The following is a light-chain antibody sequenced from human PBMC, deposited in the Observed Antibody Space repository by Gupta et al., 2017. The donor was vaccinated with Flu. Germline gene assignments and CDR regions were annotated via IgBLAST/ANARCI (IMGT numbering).Light chain of an antibody. CDR2: SNN. CDR3: YSWDDNLNSHCWV. Sequence: QSVLTQPPSASGTPGQRVTISCSGSSPNIGGNTVNWYQQPTGTAPKLLIYSNNQRPPGAAAPSCGSASATAASPAISALRAEEEADDYCYSWDDNLNSHCWVFGGGTKLTVL. J-gene: IGLJ3*02. CDR1: SPNIGGNT. V-gene: IGLV1-44*01.